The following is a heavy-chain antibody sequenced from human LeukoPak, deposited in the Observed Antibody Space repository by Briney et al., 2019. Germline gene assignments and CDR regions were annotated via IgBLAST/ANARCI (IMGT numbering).Heavy chain of an antibody. V-gene: IGHV4-39*07. CDR1: GGSISSSSYY. Sequence: SETLSLTCTVSGGSISSSSYYWGWIRQPPGKGLEWIGSIYHSGSTNYNPALKSRVTISVDKSKNQFSLKLSSVTAADTAVYYCARVGDPKRYCSSTSCSNNWFDPWGQGTLVTVSS. CDR2: IYHSGST. D-gene: IGHD2-2*01. J-gene: IGHJ5*02. CDR3: ARVGDPKRYCSSTSCSNNWFDP.